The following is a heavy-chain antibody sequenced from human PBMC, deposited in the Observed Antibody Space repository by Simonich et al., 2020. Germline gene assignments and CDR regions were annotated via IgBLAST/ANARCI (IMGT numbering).Heavy chain of an antibody. Sequence: EVQLVESGGGLVQPGGSLRLSCAASGFTFSSYWLSWVRQAPGKGLEWVANIKQDGREKNYVDSVKGRFTISRDNAKNSRYLQMNSLRAEDTAVYYCARDGLGTAYYYYMDVWGKGTTVTVSS. CDR1: GFTFSSYW. V-gene: IGHV3-7*01. CDR2: IKQDGREK. D-gene: IGHD7-27*01. CDR3: ARDGLGTAYYYYMDV. J-gene: IGHJ6*03.